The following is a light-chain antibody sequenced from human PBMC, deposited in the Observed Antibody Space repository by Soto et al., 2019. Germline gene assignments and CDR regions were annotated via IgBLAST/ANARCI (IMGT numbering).Light chain of an antibody. V-gene: IGLV3-1*01. Sequence: SYELTQPPSVSVSPGQTASITCSADKLGDKYVSWYQQKPGQSPVLVIYQNTMRPSGIPERFSGSNSGNTATLTISGTQAMDEADYYCQAWDTSTLYVFGTGTELTVL. CDR1: KLGDKY. J-gene: IGLJ1*01. CDR2: QNT. CDR3: QAWDTSTLYV.